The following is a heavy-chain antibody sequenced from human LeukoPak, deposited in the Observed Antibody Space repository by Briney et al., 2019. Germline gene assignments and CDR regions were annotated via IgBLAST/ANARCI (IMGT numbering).Heavy chain of an antibody. D-gene: IGHD2-15*01. CDR2: MSYDGTNK. Sequence: GGSLRLSCVVSGFTVTGYSMHWVRQAPGKGLEWVAVMSYDGTNKYYADSVKGRFTISRDNSKNTLYLQMNNLRAQDTAVYYCARAPPDIVVVVAATPIDYYYYGMDVWGQGTTVTVSS. V-gene: IGHV3-30-3*01. CDR1: GFTVTGYS. J-gene: IGHJ6*02. CDR3: ARAPPDIVVVVAATPIDYYYYGMDV.